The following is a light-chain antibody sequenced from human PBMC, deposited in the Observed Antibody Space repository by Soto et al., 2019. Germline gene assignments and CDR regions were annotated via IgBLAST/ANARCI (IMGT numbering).Light chain of an antibody. CDR2: AAS. CDR3: QQSYITPLT. Sequence: DIQMTQSPSSLSASVGDRFTITCLASQTISSYLNWYRQRPGKAPELLISAASSLQSGVPSRFSGSVSGTDFTLTIISLQPEDFATYYCQQSYITPLTFGGGTKVDIK. CDR1: QTISSY. V-gene: IGKV1-39*01. J-gene: IGKJ4*01.